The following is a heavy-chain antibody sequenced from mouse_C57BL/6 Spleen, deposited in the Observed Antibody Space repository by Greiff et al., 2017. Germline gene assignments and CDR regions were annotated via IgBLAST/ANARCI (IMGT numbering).Heavy chain of an antibody. V-gene: IGHV1-80*01. CDR3: ARGGQMYYYGRSYLDD. D-gene: IGHD1-1*01. CDR2: IYPGDGDT. Sequence: QVQLQQSGAELVKPGASVKISCKASGYAFSSYWMNWVKQRPGKGLEWIGQIYPGDGDTNYNGKFKGKATLTSDKSSSTAYMQLSSLTSEDSAVYFCARGGQMYYYGRSYLDDWGQGTTLTVSS. CDR1: GYAFSSYW. J-gene: IGHJ2*01.